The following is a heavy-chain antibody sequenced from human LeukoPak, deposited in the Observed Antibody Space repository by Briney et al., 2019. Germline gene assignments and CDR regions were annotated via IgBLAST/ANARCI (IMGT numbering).Heavy chain of an antibody. CDR1: GFTFSTQG. J-gene: IGHJ4*02. CDR3: ARESGRSRVGELLRD. D-gene: IGHD3-10*01. V-gene: IGHV3-30*02. Sequence: GGSLRLSCAASGFTFSTQGMQWVRQAPGKGLEWVTFIQNHGNDKRYADSVKGRFTVSRDNSKNTLYLQINSLRAEDTAMYYCARESGRSRVGELLRDWGQGTLVTVSS. CDR2: IQNHGNDK.